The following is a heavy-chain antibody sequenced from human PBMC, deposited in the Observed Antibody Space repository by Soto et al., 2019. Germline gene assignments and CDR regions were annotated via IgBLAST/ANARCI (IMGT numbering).Heavy chain of an antibody. D-gene: IGHD3-9*01. CDR1: GFTFSSYG. CDR2: ISYDGSNK. CDR3: AKGLRYFDWGGDYGMDV. Sequence: GGSLRLSCAASGFTFSSYGMHWVRQAPGKGLEWVAVISYDGSNKYYADSVKGRFTISRDNSKNTLYLQMNSLRAEDTAVYYCAKGLRYFDWGGDYGMDVWGHGTTVTVSS. J-gene: IGHJ6*02. V-gene: IGHV3-30*18.